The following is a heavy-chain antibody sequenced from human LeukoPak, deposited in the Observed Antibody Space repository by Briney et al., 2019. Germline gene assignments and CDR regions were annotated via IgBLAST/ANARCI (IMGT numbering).Heavy chain of an antibody. V-gene: IGHV1-46*01. J-gene: IGHJ2*01. Sequence: GASVKVSCKASGYIFTSYYMYWVRQAPGQGLEWMGIINPSGGSIRYAQKFQGRVTMTRDTSTSTVYMELSSLRSEDTAVYYCARDPWNRIAAAGDWYFDLWARGTLVTVSS. CDR1: GYIFTSYY. CDR3: ARDPWNRIAAAGDWYFDL. D-gene: IGHD6-13*01. CDR2: INPSGGSI.